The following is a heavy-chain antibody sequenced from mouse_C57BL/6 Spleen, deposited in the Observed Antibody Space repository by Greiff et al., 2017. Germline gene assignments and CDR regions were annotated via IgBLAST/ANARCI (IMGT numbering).Heavy chain of an antibody. CDR2: IWRGGST. CDR3: ARTGDYYGRGYAMDY. CDR1: GFSLTSYG. V-gene: IGHV2-2*01. Sequence: QVQLQQPGPGLVQPSQSLSITCTVSGFSLTSYGVHWVRQSPGKGLEWLGVIWRGGSTDYNAAFISRLSISKDNSKSQVFFKMNSLQADDTAIYYCARTGDYYGRGYAMDYWGQGTSVTVSS. J-gene: IGHJ4*01. D-gene: IGHD1-1*01.